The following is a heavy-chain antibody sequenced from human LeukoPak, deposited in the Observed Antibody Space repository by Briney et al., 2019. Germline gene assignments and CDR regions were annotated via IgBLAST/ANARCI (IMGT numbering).Heavy chain of an antibody. CDR2: MNPNSGNT. J-gene: IGHJ6*03. V-gene: IGHV1-8*03. Sequence: GSVKVSCKASGYTFTSYDINWVRQATGQGLEWMGWMNPNSGNTGYAQKFQGRVTITRNTSISTAYMELSSLRSEDTAVYYCARGRVLLWFGESGPYYMDVWGKGTTVTVSS. D-gene: IGHD3-10*01. CDR3: ARGRVLLWFGESGPYYMDV. CDR1: GYTFTSYD.